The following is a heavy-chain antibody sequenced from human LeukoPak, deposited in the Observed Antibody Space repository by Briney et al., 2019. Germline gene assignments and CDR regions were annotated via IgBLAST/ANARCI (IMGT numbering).Heavy chain of an antibody. D-gene: IGHD2-8*02. J-gene: IGHJ4*02. CDR1: GFTFSSYA. Sequence: GGSLRLSCAASGFTFSSYAMSWVRQAPGKGLKWVSAISGSGGSTYYADSVKGRFTISRDNSKNTLYLQMNSLRAEDTAVYYCAKDSASGGTRNYWGQGTLVTVSS. CDR2: ISGSGGST. V-gene: IGHV3-23*01. CDR3: AKDSASGGTRNY.